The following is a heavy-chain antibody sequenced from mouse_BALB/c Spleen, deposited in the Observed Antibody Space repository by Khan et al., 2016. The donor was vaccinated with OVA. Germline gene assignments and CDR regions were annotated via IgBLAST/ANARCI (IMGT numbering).Heavy chain of an antibody. CDR1: GYSITSDYA. CDR2: IGYSGST. J-gene: IGHJ3*01. Sequence: EVQLVESGPGLVKPSQSLSLTCTVTGYSITSDYAWNWIRQFPGNKLEWMGYIGYSGSTSYNPSLKSRISITRDTSKNQFFLRLNSVTNEDTATYYCARLGPGFAYWGQGTLVTVSA. CDR3: ARLGPGFAY. V-gene: IGHV3-2*02. D-gene: IGHD4-1*01.